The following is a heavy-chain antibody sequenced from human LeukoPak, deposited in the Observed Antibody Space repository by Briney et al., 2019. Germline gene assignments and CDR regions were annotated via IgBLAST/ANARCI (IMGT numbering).Heavy chain of an antibody. CDR2: IHHSGNT. V-gene: IGHV4-38-2*02. CDR1: VYSITRGYY. J-gene: IGHJ4*02. CDR3: ASPVRYDILTGYLY. Sequence: SETMSLTCTVSVYSITRGYYWGWIRQPPGKGLEWIGSIHHSGNTYYNPSLKSRVTISVDTSKNQFSLKLSSVTAADTAVYYCASPVRYDILTGYLYWGQGTLVTVSS. D-gene: IGHD3-9*01.